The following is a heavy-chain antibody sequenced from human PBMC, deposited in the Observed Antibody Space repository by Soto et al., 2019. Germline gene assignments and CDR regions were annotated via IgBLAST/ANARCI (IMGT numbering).Heavy chain of an antibody. CDR1: GFTFRSYA. Sequence: WGSLRLSCAASGFTFRSYAMNWVWHAPGKGLEWISAISGSGSFTHYADSVRGRFTISRDNSQNQLYLQMNNLRGDDTAMYYCAKIPTSSGSSKFDYWGQGIQVTVSS. CDR2: ISGSGSFT. D-gene: IGHD3-10*01. J-gene: IGHJ4*02. CDR3: AKIPTSSGSSKFDY. V-gene: IGHV3-23*01.